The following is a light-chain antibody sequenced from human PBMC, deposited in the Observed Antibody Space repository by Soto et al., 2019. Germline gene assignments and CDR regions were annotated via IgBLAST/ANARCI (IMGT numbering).Light chain of an antibody. CDR1: QSVSSSY. Sequence: EIVLTQSPGTLSLSPGERATLSCRASQSVSSSYLAWYQQKPGQAPRLLIYGASSRATGIPDRFSGSGSGTDFTLTISRLEPEVFAVYYCQQYDSSPYTFGQGTKLEIK. CDR2: GAS. J-gene: IGKJ2*01. V-gene: IGKV3-20*01. CDR3: QQYDSSPYT.